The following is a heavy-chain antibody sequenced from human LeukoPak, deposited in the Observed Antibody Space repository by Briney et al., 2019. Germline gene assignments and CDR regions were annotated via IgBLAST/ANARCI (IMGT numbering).Heavy chain of an antibody. CDR2: INPNNGNT. D-gene: IGHD2/OR15-2a*01. CDR1: GYTFGTSS. V-gene: IGHV1-18*01. Sequence: GASVNVSCKAFGYTFGTSSIIWVRQAPGQRPEWMGWINPNNGNTQYARGVQGRVTMSTDTSRSTAYMELRSLRSDDTAVYYCTRVRNSNNWWGAFDIWGQGTTVTVSS. J-gene: IGHJ3*02. CDR3: TRVRNSNNWWGAFDI.